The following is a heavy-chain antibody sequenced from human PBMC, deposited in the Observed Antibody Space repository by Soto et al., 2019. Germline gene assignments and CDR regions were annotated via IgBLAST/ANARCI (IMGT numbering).Heavy chain of an antibody. D-gene: IGHD3-10*01. CDR1: VFTFRNFG. CDR2: VWYDGSSK. Sequence: WGALRVSCESSVFTFRNFGMNWVRQAPGKGLDRVARVWYDGSSKYYVDSVKGRFTISRDNSKETVYLQMNSLGAEDTGVYYCAREIDTNYDGMDVWGQGTTVTVSS. V-gene: IGHV3-33*01. J-gene: IGHJ6*01. CDR3: AREIDTNYDGMDV.